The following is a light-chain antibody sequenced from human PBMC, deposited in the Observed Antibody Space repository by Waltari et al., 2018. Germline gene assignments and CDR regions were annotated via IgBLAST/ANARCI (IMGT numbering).Light chain of an antibody. J-gene: IGKJ1*01. Sequence: EIAMTQSPATLSLSPGERATLSCRTSQSISTNLAWYQLKPGQAPRLLIYSAATRATGIPLRFSGSVSGTEFTLTINSLQSEDFAVYSCQQYSHLPRTFGQGTKVEI. CDR2: SAA. CDR1: QSISTN. V-gene: IGKV3-15*01. CDR3: QQYSHLPRT.